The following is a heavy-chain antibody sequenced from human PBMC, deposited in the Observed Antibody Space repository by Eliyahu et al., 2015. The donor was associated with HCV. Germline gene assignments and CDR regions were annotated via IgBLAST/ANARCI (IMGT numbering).Heavy chain of an antibody. V-gene: IGHV3-33*01. Sequence: QVQLVESGGGVVQPGRSLRLSXAASGFTFXSYGMXXVRQAPGKGXEWVAVIWYDGSNKYYADSVKGRFTISRDNSKNTLYLQMNSLRAEDTAVYYCYIGDGPLHLGELSLSYGPPFDYWGQGTLVTVSS. CDR2: IWYDGSNK. CDR1: GFTFXSYG. D-gene: IGHD3-16*02. J-gene: IGHJ4*02. CDR3: YIGDGPLHLGELSLSYGPPFDY.